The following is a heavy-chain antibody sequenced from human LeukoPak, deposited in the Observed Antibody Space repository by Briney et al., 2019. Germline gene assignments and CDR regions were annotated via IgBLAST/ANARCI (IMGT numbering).Heavy chain of an antibody. CDR2: ISASGGST. Sequence: GGTLRLSCAASGFTFSSYAINWVRQAPGKGLEWVSSISASGGSTYYADSVKGRFTISRDNSKNTLYLQMNSLRAEDTAVYYCAKPARTDYADYWGQGTLVTVSS. V-gene: IGHV3-23*01. J-gene: IGHJ4*02. D-gene: IGHD1-14*01. CDR3: AKPARTDYADY. CDR1: GFTFSSYA.